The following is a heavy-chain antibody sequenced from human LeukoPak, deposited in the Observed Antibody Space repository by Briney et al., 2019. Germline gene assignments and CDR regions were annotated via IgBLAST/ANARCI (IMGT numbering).Heavy chain of an antibody. CDR3: ARGQYYYDSTGYYGY. V-gene: IGHV3-23*01. J-gene: IGHJ4*02. CDR2: ISGSGGST. CDR1: GFTFSSYA. Sequence: GGSLRLSCAASGFTFSSYAMSWVRQAPGKGLEWVSAISGSGGSTYYADSVKGRFTISRDNAKNTLYLQMNSLRVEDTAVYYCARGQYYYDSTGYYGYWGQGTLVTVSS. D-gene: IGHD3-22*01.